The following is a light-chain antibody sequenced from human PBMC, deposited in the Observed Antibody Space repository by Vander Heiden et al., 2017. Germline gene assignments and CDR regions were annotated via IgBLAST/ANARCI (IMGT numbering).Light chain of an antibody. CDR1: KLGNKY. CDR3: QAGDNSTGV. Sequence: FVPTHPLTVSVCPGQTASITCPGDKLGNKYACWYQHKPGQSPVLVIYQDNKRPSGIPERFSGSNSGNTATLTISGTQAMDEADYYCQAGDNSTGVFGGGTKLTVL. J-gene: IGLJ2*01. V-gene: IGLV3-1*01. CDR2: QDN.